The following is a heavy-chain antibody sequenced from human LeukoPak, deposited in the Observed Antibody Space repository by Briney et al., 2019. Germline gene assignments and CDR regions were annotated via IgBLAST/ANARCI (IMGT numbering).Heavy chain of an antibody. CDR3: ARDTARPVPRGFEY. Sequence: ASVKVSCKASGYTFTGYYIHWVRQAPGQGLEWMGWINPNSGGTNYAQKFQGRVTMTRDTSISTAYMELSRLRSDDTAVYYCARDTARPVPRGFEYWGQGTLVTVSS. J-gene: IGHJ4*02. CDR2: INPNSGGT. CDR1: GYTFTGYY. V-gene: IGHV1-2*02.